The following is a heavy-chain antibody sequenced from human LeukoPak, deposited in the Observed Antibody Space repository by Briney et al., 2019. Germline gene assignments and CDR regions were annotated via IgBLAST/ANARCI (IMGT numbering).Heavy chain of an antibody. J-gene: IGHJ4*02. CDR1: GLTFSNAW. CDR2: IKSKTDGGTT. D-gene: IGHD2-15*01. Sequence: GGSLRLSFAASGLTFSNAWRSRVRQAPGKGLEWVGRIKSKTDGGTTDYAAPVKGRFTISRDDSKNTLYLQMNSLKTEDTAVYYCTTGLCSGGSCYRGIGFWYWGQGTLVTVSS. V-gene: IGHV3-15*01. CDR3: TTGLCSGGSCYRGIGFWY.